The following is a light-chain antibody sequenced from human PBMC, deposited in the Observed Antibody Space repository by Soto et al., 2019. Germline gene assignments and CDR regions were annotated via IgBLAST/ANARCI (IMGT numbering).Light chain of an antibody. CDR3: QQYNNWRT. Sequence: EIVMTQSPATLSVSPGERATLSCRASQSVSSNLAWYQQKPGQAPRLLIYGASTRATGIPARFSGSASGTEFTLTISSLQSEDFAVYYCQQYNNWRTFGGGTKVDIK. CDR2: GAS. CDR1: QSVSSN. V-gene: IGKV3-15*01. J-gene: IGKJ4*01.